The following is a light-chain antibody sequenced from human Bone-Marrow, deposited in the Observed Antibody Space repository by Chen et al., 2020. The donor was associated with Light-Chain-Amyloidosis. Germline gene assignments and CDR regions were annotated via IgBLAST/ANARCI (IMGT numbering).Light chain of an antibody. CDR2: DNN. CDR1: SSNIVFNY. J-gene: IGLJ3*02. Sequence: SVLTQPPAVSAAPGQKVTLSCSGNSSNIVFNYLSWYQQLPGTAPELLIYDNNKRPSGIPARFSASTSGTSATLGITGLQTGDEADYFCGTWDGRLSAWVFGGGTKLTVL. CDR3: GTWDGRLSAWV. V-gene: IGLV1-51*01.